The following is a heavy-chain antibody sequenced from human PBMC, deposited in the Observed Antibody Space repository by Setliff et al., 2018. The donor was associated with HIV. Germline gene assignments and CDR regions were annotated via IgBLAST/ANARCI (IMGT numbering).Heavy chain of an antibody. D-gene: IGHD6-13*01. CDR3: ARSYSSSLNPSGWMDV. V-gene: IGHV4-59*11. Sequence: PSETLSLTCNVSGVSISSHHWSWIRQPPGKGLEWIGYIYYTGTTKYNPSLESRVTISIDMSKNQLSLQLSSVTAADTAVYSCARSYSSSLNPSGWMDVWGKGTTVTVSS. CDR2: IYYTGTT. CDR1: GVSISSHH. J-gene: IGHJ6*04.